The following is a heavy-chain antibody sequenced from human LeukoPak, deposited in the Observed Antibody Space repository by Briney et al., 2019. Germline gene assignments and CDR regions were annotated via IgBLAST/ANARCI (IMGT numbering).Heavy chain of an antibody. Sequence: AASVKVSCKASGGTFSSYAISWVRQAPGQGLEWMGGIIPIFGTANYAQKFQGGVTITADESTSTAYMELSSLRSEDTAVYYCARGYYDFWSGYSPLNYYYYGMDVWGQGTTVTVSS. CDR3: ARGYYDFWSGYSPLNYYYYGMDV. CDR2: IIPIFGTA. V-gene: IGHV1-69*13. J-gene: IGHJ6*02. CDR1: GGTFSSYA. D-gene: IGHD3-3*01.